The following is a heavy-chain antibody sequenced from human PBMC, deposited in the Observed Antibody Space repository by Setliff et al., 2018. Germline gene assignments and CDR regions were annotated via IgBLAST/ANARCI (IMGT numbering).Heavy chain of an antibody. J-gene: IGHJ6*03. CDR2: RNEDGSIT. V-gene: IGHV3-74*03. CDR3: AKSGKTSPYYYYYLDV. D-gene: IGHD6-25*01. CDR1: GFTFSRYW. Sequence: PGGSLRLSCADSGFTFSRYWMHWVRQAPGKGLVWVSRRNEDGSITSYADSVKGRFTISRDNAKNTLYLQMNSLRVKDTAVYYCAKSGKTSPYYYYYLDVWGKGTTVTVSS.